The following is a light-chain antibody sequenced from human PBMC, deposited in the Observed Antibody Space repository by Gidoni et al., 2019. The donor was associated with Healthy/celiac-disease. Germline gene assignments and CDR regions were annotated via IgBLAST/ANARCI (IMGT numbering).Light chain of an antibody. Sequence: AIRMTQSPSSLSASTGDRVTITCRACQGISSYLAWYQQKPGKAPKLLIYAASTLQSGVPSRFSGSGSGTDFTLTSSCLQSEDFATYYCQQYYSYPYTFGQGTKLEIK. CDR2: AAS. CDR3: QQYYSYPYT. J-gene: IGKJ2*01. V-gene: IGKV1-8*01. CDR1: QGISSY.